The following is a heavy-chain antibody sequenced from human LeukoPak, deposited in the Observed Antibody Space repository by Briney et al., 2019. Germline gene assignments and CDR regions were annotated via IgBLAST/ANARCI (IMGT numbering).Heavy chain of an antibody. D-gene: IGHD3-22*01. V-gene: IGHV3-7*03. J-gene: IGHJ4*02. CDR2: IKQDGSEK. CDR1: GFPLSDYW. Sequence: GGPLRLSCAASGFPLSDYWMTWVRQAPGKGLEGVANIKQDGSEKFYVDSVKGRFTISRDNAKNALYLQMNSLRADDTAVYYCARVGYDSGGSYWGQGALVTVSS. CDR3: ARVGYDSGGSY.